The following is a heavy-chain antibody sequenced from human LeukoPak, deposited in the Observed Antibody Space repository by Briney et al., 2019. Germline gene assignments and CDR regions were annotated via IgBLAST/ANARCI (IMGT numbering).Heavy chain of an antibody. D-gene: IGHD1-1*01. CDR1: GFTFSTYW. CDR2: INNDGSIT. V-gene: IGHV3-74*01. Sequence: GGSLRLSCAASGFTFSTYWMHWVRQAPGKGPVWVSRINNDGSITTYADSVKGRFTISRDNAKNTLYLQMNSLRAEDTAVYYCARLWNGISFDMWGQGTMVTVSS. J-gene: IGHJ3*02. CDR3: ARLWNGISFDM.